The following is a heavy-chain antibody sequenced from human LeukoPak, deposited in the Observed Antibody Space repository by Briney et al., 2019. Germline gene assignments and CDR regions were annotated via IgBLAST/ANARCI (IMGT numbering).Heavy chain of an antibody. CDR3: ARVAFDWYNTYFDY. CDR2: ISSSGSTI. J-gene: IGHJ4*02. Sequence: GGSLRLSCAASGFTFSDYYMSWIRQAPGKGLEWVSYISSSGSTIYYADSVKGRFTISRDNAKNSLYLQMNSLRAEDTAVYYCARVAFDWYNTYFDYWGQGTLVTVSS. CDR1: GFTFSDYY. D-gene: IGHD3-9*01. V-gene: IGHV3-11*04.